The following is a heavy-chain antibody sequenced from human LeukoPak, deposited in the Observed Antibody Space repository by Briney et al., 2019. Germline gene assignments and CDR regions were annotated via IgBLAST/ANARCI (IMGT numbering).Heavy chain of an antibody. J-gene: IGHJ4*02. CDR2: IYYSGST. Sequence: SQTLSLTCTVSGSSISSGDYYWSWIRQPPGKGLEWIGYIYYSGSTYYNPSLKSRVTISVDTSKNQFSLKLSSVTAADTAVYYCARVQAVFYYDSSGYFDYWGQGTLVTVSS. CDR1: GSSISSGDYY. V-gene: IGHV4-30-4*08. D-gene: IGHD3-22*01. CDR3: ARVQAVFYYDSSGYFDY.